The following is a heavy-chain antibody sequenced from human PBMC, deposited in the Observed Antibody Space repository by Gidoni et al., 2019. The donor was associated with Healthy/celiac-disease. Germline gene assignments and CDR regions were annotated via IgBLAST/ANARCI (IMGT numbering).Heavy chain of an antibody. CDR1: GGTFSSYA. J-gene: IGHJ4*02. D-gene: IGHD3-22*01. CDR2: IIPILGIA. V-gene: IGHV1-69*04. Sequence: QVQLVQSGAEVKKPGSSVKVSCKAPGGTFSSYAISWVRQAPGQGLEWMGRIIPILGIANYAQKFQGRVTITADKSTSTAYMELSSLRSEGTAVYYCARHHDSGDYYFDYWGQGTLVTVSS. CDR3: ARHHDSGDYYFDY.